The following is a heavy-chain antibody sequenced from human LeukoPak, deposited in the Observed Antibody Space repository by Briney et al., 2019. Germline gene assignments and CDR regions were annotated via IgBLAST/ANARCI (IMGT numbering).Heavy chain of an antibody. CDR3: ARDRINSAYYDSSGYLPDY. V-gene: IGHV3-21*01. Sequence: GGSLTLSCAASGFTFSSYSMNWVRQAPGKGLEWVSSISSSSSYIYYADSVKGRFTISRDNAKNSLYLQMNSLRAEDTAVYYCARDRINSAYYDSSGYLPDYWGQGTLVTVSS. D-gene: IGHD3-22*01. J-gene: IGHJ4*02. CDR2: ISSSSSYI. CDR1: GFTFSSYS.